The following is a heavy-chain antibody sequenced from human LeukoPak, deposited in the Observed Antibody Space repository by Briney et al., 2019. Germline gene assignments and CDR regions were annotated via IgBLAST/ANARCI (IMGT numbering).Heavy chain of an antibody. V-gene: IGHV6-1*01. Sequence: SQTLSLPCAISGDSLPSDSAVWNWIRQSPSRGLAWLGRTYYRYKWVSDYALSVKSRITINADTSKNQFSLQLNSVTPEDTAVYYCARKGTVTTPFDYWGQGILVTVSS. J-gene: IGHJ4*02. CDR2: TYYRYKWVS. CDR1: GDSLPSDSAV. D-gene: IGHD4-11*01. CDR3: ARKGTVTTPFDY.